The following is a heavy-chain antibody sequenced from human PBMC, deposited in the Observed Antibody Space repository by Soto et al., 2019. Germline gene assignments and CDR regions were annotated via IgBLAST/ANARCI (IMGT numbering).Heavy chain of an antibody. CDR2: ISAHNGNT. Sequence: QVHLVQSGAEVKKPGASVKVSCKGSGYAFTTYGITWVRQAPGQGLEWMGWISAHNGNTNYAQKLQGRVTVTRDTSTSPAYIELRSLRSDDTAVYYWARGRYGAYWGPGALVTVSP. CDR3: ARGRYGAY. V-gene: IGHV1-18*01. D-gene: IGHD3-10*01. CDR1: GYAFTTYG. J-gene: IGHJ4*02.